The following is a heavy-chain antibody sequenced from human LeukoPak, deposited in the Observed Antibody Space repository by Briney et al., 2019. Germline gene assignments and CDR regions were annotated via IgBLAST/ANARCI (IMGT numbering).Heavy chain of an antibody. J-gene: IGHJ3*02. CDR3: ARHSGHSSTNDAFDI. V-gene: IGHV4-59*01. CDR1: DGFINGYY. Sequence: SETLSLTCTVSDGFINGYYWSWIRQPPGKGLDGIRYMYSGGTTNYSPSLKSRVTISEDMSKNQFSLKLTSVPAADTAVYYCARHSGHSSTNDAFDIWGQGTMVIVSS. CDR2: MYSGGTT. D-gene: IGHD6-13*01.